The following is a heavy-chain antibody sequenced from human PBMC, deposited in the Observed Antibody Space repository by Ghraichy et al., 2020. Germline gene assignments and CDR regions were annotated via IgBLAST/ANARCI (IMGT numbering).Heavy chain of an antibody. Sequence: SETLSLTCTVSGGSISSSSYYWGWIRQPPGKGLEWIGSIYYSGSTYYNPSLKSRVTISVDTSKNQFSLKLSSVTAADTAVYYCARHKFVNYYDSSGYLFYYFDYWGQGTLVTVSS. CDR3: ARHKFVNYYDSSGYLFYYFDY. V-gene: IGHV4-39*01. J-gene: IGHJ4*02. CDR1: GGSISSSSYY. CDR2: IYYSGST. D-gene: IGHD3-22*01.